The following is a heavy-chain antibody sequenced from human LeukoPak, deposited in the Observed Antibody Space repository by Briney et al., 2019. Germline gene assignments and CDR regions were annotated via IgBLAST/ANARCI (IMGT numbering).Heavy chain of an antibody. Sequence: GASVKVSCKASGGTFSSYAISWERQAPGQGLEWMGGIIPIFGTANYAQKFQGRVTITADESTSTAYMELSSLRSEDTAVYYCARDRYSGSWTRYYYYGMDVWGQGTMVTVSS. J-gene: IGHJ6*02. D-gene: IGHD6-13*01. CDR1: GGTFSSYA. V-gene: IGHV1-69*13. CDR2: IIPIFGTA. CDR3: ARDRYSGSWTRYYYYGMDV.